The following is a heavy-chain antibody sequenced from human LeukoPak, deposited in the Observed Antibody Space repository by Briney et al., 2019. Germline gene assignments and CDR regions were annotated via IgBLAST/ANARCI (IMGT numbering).Heavy chain of an antibody. CDR2: INPNSGGT. Sequence: ASVTVSCKASGYTFTGYYMHWVRQAPGQGLEWMGRINPNSGGTNYAQKFQGRVTMTRDTSISTAYMELSRLRSDDTAGYYCARAVERHSGSYYFDYWGQGTLVTVSS. CDR1: GYTFTGYY. J-gene: IGHJ4*02. D-gene: IGHD1-26*01. V-gene: IGHV1-2*06. CDR3: ARAVERHSGSYYFDY.